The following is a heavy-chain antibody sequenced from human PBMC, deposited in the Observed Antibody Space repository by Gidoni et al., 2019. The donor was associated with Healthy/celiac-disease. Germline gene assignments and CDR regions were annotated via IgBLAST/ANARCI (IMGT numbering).Heavy chain of an antibody. CDR3: ATDRLNGYFDY. J-gene: IGHJ4*02. CDR2: IGGAGDKT. CDR1: GFAFSSDA. D-gene: IGHD2-8*01. Sequence: EVQLLESGGGLFRPGGSLRLSCAASGFAFSSDAMTWVRQAPGKGLEWVSAIGGAGDKTYYADSVKGRFTISRDNSKNTLYLQMNSLRAEDTAVYYCATDRLNGYFDYWGQGTLVTVSS. V-gene: IGHV3-23*01.